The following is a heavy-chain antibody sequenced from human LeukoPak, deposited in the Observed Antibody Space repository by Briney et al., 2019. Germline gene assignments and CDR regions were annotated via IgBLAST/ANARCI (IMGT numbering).Heavy chain of an antibody. CDR1: GGLVTSYV. V-gene: IGHV4-59*02. D-gene: IGHD4-11*01. CDR3: ARELTVTEGFYYCFYYMDV. J-gene: IGHJ6*03. CDR2: VSYTGTT. Sequence: SETLSLTCSVSGGLVTSYVLAWIRQAPGKGLEWIGHVSYTGTTNYNPSLKGRVTISVDSSKNQFSLKLNSVTAADTAIHYCARELTVTEGFYYCFYYMDVWGKGTTVTVSS.